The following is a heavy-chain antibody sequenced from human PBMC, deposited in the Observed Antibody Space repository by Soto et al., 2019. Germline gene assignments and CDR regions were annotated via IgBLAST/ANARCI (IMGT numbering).Heavy chain of an antibody. CDR1: GFTFSSYW. J-gene: IGHJ6*02. CDR3: ARDQRGIAARPLLIMGGGMDV. Sequence: EVQLVESGGGLVQPGGSLRLSCAASGFTFSSYWMSWVRQAPGKGLEWVANIKQDGSEKYYVDSVKGRFTISRDNAKNSLYLQMNSLRAEDTAVYYCARDQRGIAARPLLIMGGGMDVWGQGTTVTVSS. V-gene: IGHV3-7*05. D-gene: IGHD6-6*01. CDR2: IKQDGSEK.